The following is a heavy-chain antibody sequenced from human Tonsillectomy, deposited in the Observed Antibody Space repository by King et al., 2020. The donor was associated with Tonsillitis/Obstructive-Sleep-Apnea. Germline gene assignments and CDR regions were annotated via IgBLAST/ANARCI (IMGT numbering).Heavy chain of an antibody. D-gene: IGHD2-2*01. Sequence: QLVQSGAEVKKPGASVKVSCKASGYTFTGYYLHWVRQAPGQGLEWMGWINPNSGGTNYAQKFQGRVTMTRDTSISTAYMELSRLRSDDTAVYYCARDLLTEYIVVVPPAMDYYYYGMDVWGQGTTVTVSS. J-gene: IGHJ6*02. CDR1: GYTFTGYY. CDR2: INPNSGGT. V-gene: IGHV1-2*02. CDR3: ARDLLTEYIVVVPPAMDYYYYGMDV.